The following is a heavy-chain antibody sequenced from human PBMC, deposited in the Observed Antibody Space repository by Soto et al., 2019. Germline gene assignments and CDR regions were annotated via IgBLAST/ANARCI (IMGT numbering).Heavy chain of an antibody. CDR3: AKLEEASGLVTSYIDY. CDR2: VYHSGST. CDR1: GDSISSTFW. V-gene: IGHV4-4*02. Sequence: PSETLSLTCAVSGDSISSTFWWTWVRQPPGKGLEWIGEVYHSGSTRYNPSLKSRVTISVDKPNNQFSLKLSSMTGADTAVYYCAKLEEASGLVTSYIDYWGQGTLVTVSS. D-gene: IGHD2-2*02. J-gene: IGHJ4*02.